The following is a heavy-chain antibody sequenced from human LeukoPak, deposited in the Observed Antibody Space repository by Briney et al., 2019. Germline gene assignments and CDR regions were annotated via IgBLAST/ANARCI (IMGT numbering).Heavy chain of an antibody. J-gene: IGHJ6*02. Sequence: ASVKVSCKASGYTFTSYAMNWVRQAPGQGLEWMGWINTNTGNPTYAQGFTGRFVFSLDTSVSTAYLQISSLKAEDTAVYYCARVGGYLAARPNENGYGMDVWGQGTTVTVSS. V-gene: IGHV7-4-1*02. CDR3: ARVGGYLAARPNENGYGMDV. CDR1: GYTFTSYA. CDR2: INTNTGNP. D-gene: IGHD6-6*01.